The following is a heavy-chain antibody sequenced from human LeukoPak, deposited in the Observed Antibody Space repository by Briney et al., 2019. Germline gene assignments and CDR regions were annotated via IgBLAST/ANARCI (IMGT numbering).Heavy chain of an antibody. V-gene: IGHV4-38-2*02. CDR3: ARERSPFDY. D-gene: IGHD3-10*01. CDR1: DYSISSGYY. Sequence: SETLSLTCTVSDYSISSGYYWAWIRPSPRKGLEWIASINHSGNTYYNPSLKSRVTISVDTSKNQFSLKLSSVTAADTAVYYCARERSPFDYWGQGTLVTVSS. CDR2: INHSGNT. J-gene: IGHJ4*02.